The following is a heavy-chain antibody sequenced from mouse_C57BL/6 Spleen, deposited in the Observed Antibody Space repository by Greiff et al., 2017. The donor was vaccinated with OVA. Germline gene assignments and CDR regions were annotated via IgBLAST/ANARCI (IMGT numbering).Heavy chain of an antibody. Sequence: VQLVESGAELVRPGASVKLSCKASGYTFTDSYINWVKQRPGQGLEWIARIYPGSGNTYYNEKFKGKATLTAEKSSSTAYMQLSSLTSEDSAVYFCARVLTGYFDYWGQGTTLTVSS. V-gene: IGHV1-76*01. CDR2: IYPGSGNT. CDR3: ARVLTGYFDY. J-gene: IGHJ2*01. CDR1: GYTFTDSY.